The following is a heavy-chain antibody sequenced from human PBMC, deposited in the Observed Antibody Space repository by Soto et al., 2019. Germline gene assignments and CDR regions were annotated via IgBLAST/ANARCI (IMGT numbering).Heavy chain of an antibody. CDR2: ISAHNGNT. Sequence: QVHLVQSGAEVKKPGASVKVSCKASGYTFTSYGITWVRQAPGQGLEWMGWISAHNGNTDYAQNLQGRVIVTRDTSTSTAYMELRSLISDDTAVYYCARGRYGEDWGQGALVTVSS. J-gene: IGHJ4*02. D-gene: IGHD3-10*01. V-gene: IGHV1-18*01. CDR3: ARGRYGED. CDR1: GYTFTSYG.